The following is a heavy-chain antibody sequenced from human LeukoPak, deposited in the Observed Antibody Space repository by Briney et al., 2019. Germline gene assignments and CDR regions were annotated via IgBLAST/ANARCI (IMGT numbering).Heavy chain of an antibody. D-gene: IGHD3-3*01. CDR3: ARGIWSATRASYYMDV. V-gene: IGHV1-3*03. CDR1: GYTFTSYA. CDR2: INAGNADT. Sequence: GASVKVSCKASGYTFTSYAIHWVRQAPGRRPEWMGWINAGNADTRYSQDFQGRVTISRDTSASTAYMEFSSLTSEEMAVYFCARGIWSATRASYYMDVWGKGTTVTVSS. J-gene: IGHJ6*03.